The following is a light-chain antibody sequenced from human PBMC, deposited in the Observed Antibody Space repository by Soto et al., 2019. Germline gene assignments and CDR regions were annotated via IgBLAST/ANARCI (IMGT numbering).Light chain of an antibody. Sequence: EIALTQSPATLSLSPGEGATLSCRASHSVSRYLAWYQQRPGQAPRLLIYDTSNRATGIPARFSGSGSGTDFTLTISSLEPEDFAVYYCQQHNNWPRTFGGGTKVEIK. CDR1: HSVSRY. CDR2: DTS. V-gene: IGKV3-11*01. J-gene: IGKJ4*01. CDR3: QQHNNWPRT.